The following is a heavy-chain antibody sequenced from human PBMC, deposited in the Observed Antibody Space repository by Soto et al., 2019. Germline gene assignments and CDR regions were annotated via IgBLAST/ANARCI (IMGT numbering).Heavy chain of an antibody. J-gene: IGHJ6*02. CDR3: ARDARYASSSYGFDV. V-gene: IGHV3-11*01. D-gene: IGHD6-13*01. CDR2: ISNSGHAI. CDR1: GFTFSDYY. Sequence: QVQLVESGGGLVKPGGSLRLSCVASGFTFSDYYMSWIRQAPGKGLEWVSYISNSGHAIYYADSVKGRFTVSRDNSNNSMSLQMGSLRADDTAIYYCARDARYASSSYGFDVWGQGTTVSVSS.